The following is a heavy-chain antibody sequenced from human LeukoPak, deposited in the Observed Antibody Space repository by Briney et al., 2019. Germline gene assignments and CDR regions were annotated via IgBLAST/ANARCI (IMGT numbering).Heavy chain of an antibody. CDR1: GFTFSSYA. CDR2: ISYDGSNK. J-gene: IGHJ5*02. CDR3: ARDGGLYGDYVYSWFDP. Sequence: GGSLRLSCAASGFTFSSYAMHWVRQAPGKGLEWVAVISYDGSNKYYAASVKGRFTISRDNSKNTLYLQMNSLRAEDTAVYYCARDGGLYGDYVYSWFDPWGQGTLVTVSS. V-gene: IGHV3-30-3*01. D-gene: IGHD4-17*01.